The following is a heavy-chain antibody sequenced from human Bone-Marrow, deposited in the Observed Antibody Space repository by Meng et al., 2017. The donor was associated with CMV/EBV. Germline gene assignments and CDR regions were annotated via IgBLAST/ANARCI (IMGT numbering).Heavy chain of an antibody. CDR3: ARDPRVKSYVVVPAASDY. J-gene: IGHJ4*02. CDR1: GFTFSSYS. Sequence: GEYLKISCAASGFTFSSYSMNWVRQAPGKGLEWVANIKQDGSEKYYVGSVKGRFTISRDNAKNSLYLQMNSLRAEDTAVYYCARDPRVKSYVVVPAASDYWGQGTMVTVSS. D-gene: IGHD2-2*01. CDR2: IKQDGSEK. V-gene: IGHV3-7*01.